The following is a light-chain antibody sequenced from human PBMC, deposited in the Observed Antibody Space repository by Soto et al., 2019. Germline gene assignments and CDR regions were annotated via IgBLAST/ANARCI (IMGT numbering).Light chain of an antibody. J-gene: IGKJ4*01. V-gene: IGKV3-11*01. CDR3: QQRSNWPPEVT. CDR2: DIS. CDR1: QSVSRY. Sequence: EIVLTQSPATLSLSPGERATLSCRTSQSVSRYFAWYQQKPGQAPRLLIYDISNRATGIPVRFSGSGSGTDPTLTISSLEPEDFAVYYCQQRSNWPPEVTFGGGTKVEIK.